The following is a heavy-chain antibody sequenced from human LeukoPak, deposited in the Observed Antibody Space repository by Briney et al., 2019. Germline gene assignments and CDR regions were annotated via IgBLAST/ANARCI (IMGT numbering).Heavy chain of an antibody. D-gene: IGHD5-18*01. CDR1: GFTVSTNC. Sequence: GGSLRLSCAASGFTVSTNCMTLVRQAPGKGLDLVSTIYSGGTTYYADSVVGRFTISRHNSRNTLYLQMNSLRAEDTAVYYCARVDTVMAYYFDLWGQGTLVTVSS. V-gene: IGHV3-53*04. CDR2: IYSGGTT. CDR3: ARVDTVMAYYFDL. J-gene: IGHJ4*02.